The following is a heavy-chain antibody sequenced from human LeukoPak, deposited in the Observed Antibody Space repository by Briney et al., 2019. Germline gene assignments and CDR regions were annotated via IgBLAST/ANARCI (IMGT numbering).Heavy chain of an antibody. J-gene: IGHJ3*02. Sequence: GGSLRLSCAASGFTFSNYAMNWVRQAPGKGLEGVSAISGSGDSTYDADSVRGRFTISRDNSKNTLSLQMSSLRADDTAVYYCAKAAGYCSSTTCPRSAFDIWGQGTMVTVSS. CDR3: AKAAGYCSSTTCPRSAFDI. D-gene: IGHD2-8*01. CDR2: ISGSGDST. V-gene: IGHV3-23*01. CDR1: GFTFSNYA.